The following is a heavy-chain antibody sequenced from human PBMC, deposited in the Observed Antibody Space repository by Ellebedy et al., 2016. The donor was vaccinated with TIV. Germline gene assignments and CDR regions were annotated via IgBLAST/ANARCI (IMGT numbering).Heavy chain of an antibody. V-gene: IGHV3-49*03. Sequence: PGGSLRLSCTASGFTFGDYAMSWFRQAPGKGLEWVGFIRSKAYGGTTEYAASVKGRFTISRDDSKSIAYLQMNSLKTEDTAVYYCTREAPSGWYSDGDYWGQGTLVTVSS. CDR2: IRSKAYGGTT. CDR1: GFTFGDYA. D-gene: IGHD6-19*01. CDR3: TREAPSGWYSDGDY. J-gene: IGHJ4*02.